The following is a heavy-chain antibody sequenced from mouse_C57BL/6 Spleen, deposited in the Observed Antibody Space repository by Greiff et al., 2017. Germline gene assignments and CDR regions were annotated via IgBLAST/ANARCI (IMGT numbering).Heavy chain of an antibody. J-gene: IGHJ4*01. CDR2: IDPANGNT. Sequence: VQLKESVAELVRPGASVKLSCTASGFNIKNTYMHWVKQRPEQGLEWIGRIDPANGNTKYAPKFKGKATLTADKSSSTAYMQLSSLTSEDSAVYFCARGGYGPHYYAMDYWGQGTSVTVSS. CDR1: GFNIKNTY. D-gene: IGHD1-2*01. V-gene: IGHV14-3*01. CDR3: ARGGYGPHYYAMDY.